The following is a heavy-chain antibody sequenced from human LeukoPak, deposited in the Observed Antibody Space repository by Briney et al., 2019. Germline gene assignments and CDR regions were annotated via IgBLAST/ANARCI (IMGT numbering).Heavy chain of an antibody. V-gene: IGHV3-23*01. CDR3: VKDYQVGNSPAFGDY. D-gene: IGHD1-26*01. J-gene: IGHJ4*02. CDR2: LIENGATT. CDR1: GFIFSNHA. Sequence: GGSLRLSCAASGFIFSNHAMSWVRQAPGKGLEWVSGLIENGATTYYADSVKGRFTISRDNSRNTMYLQMNSLRAEGTAMYYCVKDYQVGNSPAFGDYWGQGTLVTVSS.